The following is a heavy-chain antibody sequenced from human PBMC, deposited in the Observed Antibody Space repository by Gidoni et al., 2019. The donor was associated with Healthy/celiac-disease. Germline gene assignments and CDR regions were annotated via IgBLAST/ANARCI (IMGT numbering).Heavy chain of an antibody. J-gene: IGHJ4*02. CDR3: ARVTVEGFGELLWLDY. D-gene: IGHD3-10*01. CDR1: GFTFSSYS. Sequence: EVQLVESGVGLVTPGGSLRLSCAASGFTFSSYSMNWVRQAPGKGLEWVSSISSSSSYIYYADSVKGRFTISRDNAKNSLYLQMNSLRAEDTAVYYCARVTVEGFGELLWLDYWGQGTLVTVSS. V-gene: IGHV3-21*01. CDR2: ISSSSSYI.